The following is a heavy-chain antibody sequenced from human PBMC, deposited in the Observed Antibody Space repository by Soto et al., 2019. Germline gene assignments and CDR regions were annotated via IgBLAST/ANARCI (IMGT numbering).Heavy chain of an antibody. CDR1: GGSISSYY. Sequence: PSETLSLTCTVSGGSISSYYWSWIRQPPGKGLEWIGYLYNSGSTNYNPSLKSRVTMSVDTSKNQFSLKLSSVTAADTDIYYCARGALTTYFDYWGQGTLVTVSS. J-gene: IGHJ4*02. V-gene: IGHV4-59*01. CDR2: LYNSGST. CDR3: ARGALTTYFDY.